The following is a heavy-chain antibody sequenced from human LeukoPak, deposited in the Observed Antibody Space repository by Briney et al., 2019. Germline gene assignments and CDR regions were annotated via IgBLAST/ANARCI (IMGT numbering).Heavy chain of an antibody. Sequence: GGSLRLSCAASGVTFNTFVMSWVRQAPGKGLEWVSGISGNGGTINYADSVKGLFTISRDNSRNTLSLQMNSLRAEDTAVYYCARGTLGSSYYGMDVWGQGTTVTVSS. J-gene: IGHJ6*02. D-gene: IGHD1-1*01. CDR2: ISGNGGTI. CDR3: ARGTLGSSYYGMDV. CDR1: GVTFNTFV. V-gene: IGHV3-23*01.